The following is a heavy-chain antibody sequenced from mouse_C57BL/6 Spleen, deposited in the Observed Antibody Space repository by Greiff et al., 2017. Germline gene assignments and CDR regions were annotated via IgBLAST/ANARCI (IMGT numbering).Heavy chain of an antibody. D-gene: IGHD2-3*01. V-gene: IGHV5-9*01. CDR3: AREGLSDGYYGFYYAMDY. CDR1: GFTFSSYT. CDR2: ISGGGGNT. J-gene: IGHJ4*01. Sequence: EVQRVESGGGLVKPGGSLKLSCAASGFTFSSYTMSWVRQTPEKRLEWVATISGGGGNTYYPDGVKGRFTISRDNAKNTLYLQMSSLRSEDTALYYCAREGLSDGYYGFYYAMDYWGQGTSVTVSS.